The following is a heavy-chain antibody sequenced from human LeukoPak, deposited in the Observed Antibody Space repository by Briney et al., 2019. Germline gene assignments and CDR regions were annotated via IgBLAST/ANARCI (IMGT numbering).Heavy chain of an antibody. D-gene: IGHD4-23*01. CDR2: ISGSSSTI. CDR1: GFAFNTYS. CDR3: ARHDYGGNSGDY. V-gene: IGHV3-48*02. J-gene: IGHJ4*02. Sequence: GGSLRLSCAASGFAFNTYSMTWVRQAPGKGLEWVSYISGSSSTIYYADSVKGRFTISRDNAKNSLYLQMNSLRDEDTAVYYCARHDYGGNSGDYWGQGTLVTVSS.